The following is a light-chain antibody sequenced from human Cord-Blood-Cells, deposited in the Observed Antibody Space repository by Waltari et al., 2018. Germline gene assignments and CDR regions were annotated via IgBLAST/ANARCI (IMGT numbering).Light chain of an antibody. CDR2: GAS. CDR1: QSVSSN. CDR3: QQYNNWPPLFT. J-gene: IGKJ3*01. V-gene: IGKV3-15*01. Sequence: EIVRTQSPATLSVSPGERATLSCRASQSVSSNLAWYQQKPGQAPRPLIYGASTRATGIPARFSGSGSGTEFTLTISSLQSEDFAVYYCQQYNNWPPLFTFGPGTKVDIK.